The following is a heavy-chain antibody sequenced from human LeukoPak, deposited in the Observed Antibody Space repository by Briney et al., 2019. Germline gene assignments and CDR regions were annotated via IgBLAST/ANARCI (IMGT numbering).Heavy chain of an antibody. Sequence: ASVKVSCKASGGTFSSYAISWVRQAPGQGLEWMGGIIPIFGTANYAQKFQGRVTITTDESTSTAYMELSSLRSEDTAVYYCARGYDDSSGWYYFDYWGQGTLVTVSS. CDR1: GGTFSSYA. CDR2: IIPIFGTA. J-gene: IGHJ4*02. V-gene: IGHV1-69*05. D-gene: IGHD6-19*01. CDR3: ARGYDDSSGWYYFDY.